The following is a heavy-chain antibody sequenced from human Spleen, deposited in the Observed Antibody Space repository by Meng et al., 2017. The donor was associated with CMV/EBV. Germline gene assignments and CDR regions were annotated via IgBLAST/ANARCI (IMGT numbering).Heavy chain of an antibody. CDR3: ARDRSSSSGGYYGMDV. Sequence: GESLKISCAASGFTFSSYAMSWVRQAPGKGLEWVSSISSSSSYIYYADSVKGRFTISRDNAKNSLYLQMNSLRAEDTAVYYCARDRSSSSGGYYGMDVWGQGTTVTVSS. D-gene: IGHD6-6*01. J-gene: IGHJ6*02. CDR2: ISSSSSYI. V-gene: IGHV3-21*01. CDR1: GFTFSSYA.